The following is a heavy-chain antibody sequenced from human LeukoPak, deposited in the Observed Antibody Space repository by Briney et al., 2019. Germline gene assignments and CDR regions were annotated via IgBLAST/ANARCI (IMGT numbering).Heavy chain of an antibody. J-gene: IGHJ5*02. CDR2: IDPSDSYT. CDR1: GYSFTSYW. V-gene: IGHV5-10-1*01. Sequence: GEALKISCKGSGYSFTSYWISWVRPMPGKGLEWMGTIDPSDSYTNYSPSFQGHVTISADKSISTAYLQWSSLKASNTAMYYCARGGKSAYGWFDPWGQGALVTVSS. CDR3: ARGGKSAYGWFDP. D-gene: IGHD5-12*01.